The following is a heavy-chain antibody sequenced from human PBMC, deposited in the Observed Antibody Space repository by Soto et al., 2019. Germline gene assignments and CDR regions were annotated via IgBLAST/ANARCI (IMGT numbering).Heavy chain of an antibody. V-gene: IGHV1-18*01. CDR1: GFTLNSNC. CDR2: ISAYNGNT. J-gene: IGHJ5*02. Sequence: APVEVSSKGSGFTLNSNCLCWVRQAPGQRLEWMGWISAYNGNTNYAQKLQGRVTMTTDTSTSTAYMELRSLRSDDTAVYYCARDLRNIVVVPAAIAWFEPWGQGTLVTVSS. D-gene: IGHD2-2*01. CDR3: ARDLRNIVVVPAAIAWFEP.